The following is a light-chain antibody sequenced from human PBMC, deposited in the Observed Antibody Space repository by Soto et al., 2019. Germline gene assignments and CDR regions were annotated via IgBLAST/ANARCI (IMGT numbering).Light chain of an antibody. V-gene: IGKV1-9*01. Sequence: DIQLTQSPSFLSASVGDRVTITCRASQGISSYLAWYQQKPGKAPKLLIYAASTLQSGVPSRFSGSGSATEFTLTISSLQPEDFATYYCQHLDSYSTFGQGTRLETK. CDR3: QHLDSYST. J-gene: IGKJ5*01. CDR2: AAS. CDR1: QGISSY.